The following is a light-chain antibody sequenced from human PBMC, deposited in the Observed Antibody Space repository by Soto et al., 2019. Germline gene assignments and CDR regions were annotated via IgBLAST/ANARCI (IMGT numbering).Light chain of an antibody. Sequence: EIVLTQAPATLSLSPGERATLSCRASQSVSSYLAWYQQKPGQAPRLLIYDASNRAPGIPARFSGSWSGTDFTLTISSLEPEDFAVYYCQQRSNWPLFTFGPGTKVDIK. CDR2: DAS. CDR3: QQRSNWPLFT. V-gene: IGKV3-11*01. CDR1: QSVSSY. J-gene: IGKJ3*01.